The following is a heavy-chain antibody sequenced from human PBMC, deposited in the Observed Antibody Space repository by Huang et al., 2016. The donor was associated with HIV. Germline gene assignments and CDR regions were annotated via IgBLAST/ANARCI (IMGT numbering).Heavy chain of an antibody. CDR1: GFTFRSYW. V-gene: IGHV3-7*01. Sequence: EVHLVESGGGLVRPGRSLRFSCAASGFTFRSYWMNWVRQAPGWGLEWVANINLDGSERFYVDSVRGRFTISRDNANNSVSLQLNSLKAEDTGVYYCARGFQAKPGDYWGQGTLVTVSS. CDR3: ARGFQAKPGDY. J-gene: IGHJ4*02. CDR2: INLDGSER.